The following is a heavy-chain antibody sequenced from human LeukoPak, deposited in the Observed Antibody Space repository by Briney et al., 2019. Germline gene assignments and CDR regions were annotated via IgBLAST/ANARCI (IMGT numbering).Heavy chain of an antibody. Sequence: SSETLSLTCIVSGDSISSGGYYWSWIRQPPGKGLEWIGYMYHSGSTYYNPSLKSRVTISVDTSKNQSSLKLSSVTAADTAVYYCAGPLSDRGPDIVVVPAAQIGAFDIWGQGTMVTVSS. V-gene: IGHV4-30-2*01. CDR2: MYHSGST. CDR3: AGPLSDRGPDIVVVPAAQIGAFDI. J-gene: IGHJ3*02. CDR1: GDSISSGGYY. D-gene: IGHD2-2*01.